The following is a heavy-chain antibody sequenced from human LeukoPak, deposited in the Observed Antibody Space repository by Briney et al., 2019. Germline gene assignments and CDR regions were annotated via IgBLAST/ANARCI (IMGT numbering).Heavy chain of an antibody. V-gene: IGHV3-7*03. CDR3: ATPGGYCSGGSCYSPPDY. CDR2: IKEDGREK. D-gene: IGHD2-15*01. CDR1: GFTFSDYY. J-gene: IGHJ4*02. Sequence: GGSLRLSCAASGFTFSDYYMSWIRQAPGKGLEWVANIKEDGREKYYVDSVKGRFTISRDNAKKSLFLQMNSLRAEDTAVYYCATPGGYCSGGSCYSPPDYWGQGTLVTVSS.